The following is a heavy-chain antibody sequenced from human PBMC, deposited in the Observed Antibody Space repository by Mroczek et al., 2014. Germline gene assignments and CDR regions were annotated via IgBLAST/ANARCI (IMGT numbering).Heavy chain of an antibody. J-gene: IGHJ5*02. V-gene: IGHV1-69*01. D-gene: IGHD3-10*01. CDR3: ARDFGMVRGLEGNWFDP. CDR1: GGTFSSYA. CDR2: IIPIFGTA. Sequence: QVQLVESGAEVKKPGSSVKVSCKASGGTFSSYAISWVRQAPGQGLEWMGGIIPIFGTANYAQKFQGRVTITADESTSTAYMELSSLRSEDTAVYYCARDFGMVRGLEGNWFDPWGQGTLVTGLL.